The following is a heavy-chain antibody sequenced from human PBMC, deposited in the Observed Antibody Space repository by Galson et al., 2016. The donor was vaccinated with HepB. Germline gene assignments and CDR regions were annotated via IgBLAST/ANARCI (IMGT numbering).Heavy chain of an antibody. Sequence: PALVTPTQTLTLTCTFSRFSLSTRRVGVGWIRQPTRKALEWPALIYWDDDKRHRPSPKSRLAITKDTSKSQVVRTMTNMDPVDTATHYCAPWLSAAGPLYFQHWGQGTLVTVS. J-gene: IGHJ1*01. CDR2: IYWDDDK. D-gene: IGHD6-13*01. CDR3: APWLSAAGPLYFQH. CDR1: RFSLSTRRVG. V-gene: IGHV2-5*02.